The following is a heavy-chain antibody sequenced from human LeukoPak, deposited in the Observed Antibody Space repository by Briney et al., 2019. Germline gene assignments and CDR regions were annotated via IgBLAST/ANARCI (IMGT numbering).Heavy chain of an antibody. CDR3: ATNGPGIAVAGYVDY. CDR2: ISYDGSND. CDR1: GFTFSGYA. V-gene: IGHV3-30-3*01. J-gene: IGHJ4*02. Sequence: GGSLRLSCAACGFTFSGYAMHWVRQDPGKGLEWVAVISYDGSNDYYADSVKGRFTISRDNSKNTLYLQMNSLRAEDTAIYYCATNGPGIAVAGYVDYWGQGILVTVSS. D-gene: IGHD6-19*01.